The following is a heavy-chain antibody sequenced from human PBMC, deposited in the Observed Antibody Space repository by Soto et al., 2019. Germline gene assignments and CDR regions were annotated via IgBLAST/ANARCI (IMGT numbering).Heavy chain of an antibody. CDR2: IYYSGST. V-gene: IGHV4-39*01. CDR1: GGSISSSSYY. J-gene: IGHJ5*02. D-gene: IGHD3-22*01. Sequence: SETLSLTCTVSGGSISSSSYYWGWIRQPPWKGLEWIGSIYYSGSTYYNPSLKSRVTISVDTSKNQFSLKLSSVTAADTAVYYCARVYRTNTYYYDSSGYESWGQGXLVTVYS. CDR3: ARVYRTNTYYYDSSGYES.